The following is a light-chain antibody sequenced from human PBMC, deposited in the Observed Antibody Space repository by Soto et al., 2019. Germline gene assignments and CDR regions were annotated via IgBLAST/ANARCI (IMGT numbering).Light chain of an antibody. CDR3: QVCDCCSGHGV. J-gene: IGLJ3*02. Sequence: SYELTQPPSVSVAPGQTARITCGGNNIASKRVHWYQQKPGQAPVLVVYDDSDRPSRIPGGFSGSNSGNTATLHINRVEAGDEADYYWQVCDCCSGHGVFGEWTMLT. CDR2: DDS. V-gene: IGLV3-21*02. CDR1: NIASKR.